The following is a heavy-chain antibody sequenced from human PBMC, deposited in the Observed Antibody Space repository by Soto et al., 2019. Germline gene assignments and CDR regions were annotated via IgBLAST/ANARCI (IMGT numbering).Heavy chain of an antibody. CDR2: ISAYNGNT. V-gene: IGHV1-18*01. CDR1: GYTFTSYG. CDR3: ARANTYFGDYGKWFVP. Sequence: QVQLVQSGAEVKKPGASVKVSCKASGYTFTSYGISWVRQAPGQGLEWMGWISAYNGNTNYAQKLQGRVTMTTDTSTSTAYMELRSLRSDYTAVYYCARANTYFGDYGKWFVPGVQGPLVTVSS. D-gene: IGHD4-17*01. J-gene: IGHJ5*02.